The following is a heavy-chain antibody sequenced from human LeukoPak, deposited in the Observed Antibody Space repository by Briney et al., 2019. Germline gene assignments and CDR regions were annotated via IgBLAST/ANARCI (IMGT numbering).Heavy chain of an antibody. CDR1: GGSISSSSYY. CDR3: ARGNYYGSGSYYT. J-gene: IGHJ5*02. Sequence: PSETLSLTCTVSGGSISSSSYYWGWIRQPPGKGLEWIGSTYYSGSTYYNPSLKSRVTISVDTSKNQFSLKLSSVTAADTAVYYCARGNYYGSGSYYTWGQGTLVTVSS. V-gene: IGHV4-39*07. D-gene: IGHD3-10*01. CDR2: TYYSGST.